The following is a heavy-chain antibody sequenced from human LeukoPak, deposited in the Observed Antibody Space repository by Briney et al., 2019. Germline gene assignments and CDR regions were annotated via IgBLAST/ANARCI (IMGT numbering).Heavy chain of an antibody. D-gene: IGHD2-2*02. J-gene: IGHJ4*02. CDR3: AKGDCSSTSCYKVDY. CDR1: GFNFRSYG. V-gene: IGHV3-23*01. CDR2: ISGSGGST. Sequence: GGSLRLSCAGAGFNFRSYGLSWVRQAPGKGLEWVSAISGSGGSTYYADSVKGRFTISRDNSKNTLYLQMNSLRAEDTAVYYCAKGDCSSTSCYKVDYWGQGTLVTVSS.